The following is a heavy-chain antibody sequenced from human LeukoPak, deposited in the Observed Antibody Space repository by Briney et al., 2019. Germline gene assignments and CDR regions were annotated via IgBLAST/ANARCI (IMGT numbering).Heavy chain of an antibody. CDR3: AKTLTGWNYYYYMDV. Sequence: PGGSLRLSCAASGFIFSNYNMNWVRQAPGKGLEWVSAISGSGGSTYYADSVKGRFTISRDNSKNTLYLQMNSLRAEDTAVYYCAKTLTGWNYYYYMDVWGKGTTVTVSS. J-gene: IGHJ6*03. V-gene: IGHV3-23*01. CDR1: GFIFSNYN. CDR2: ISGSGGST. D-gene: IGHD3-9*01.